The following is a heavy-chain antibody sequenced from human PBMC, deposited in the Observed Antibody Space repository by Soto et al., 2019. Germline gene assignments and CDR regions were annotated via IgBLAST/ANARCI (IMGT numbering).Heavy chain of an antibody. CDR1: GFTFSSYA. J-gene: IGHJ6*02. D-gene: IGHD3-3*01. CDR2: ISYDGSNK. Sequence: GGSLRLSCAASGFTFSSYAMHWVRQAPGKGLEWVAVISYDGSNKYYADSVKGRFTISRDNSKNTLYLQMNSLRAEDTAVYYCARVMYDFWSGYYYYYYYGMDVWGQGTTVTV. CDR3: ARVMYDFWSGYYYYYYYGMDV. V-gene: IGHV3-30-3*01.